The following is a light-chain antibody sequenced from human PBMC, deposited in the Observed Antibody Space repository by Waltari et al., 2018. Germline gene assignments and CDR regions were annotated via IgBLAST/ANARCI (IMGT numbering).Light chain of an antibody. CDR1: QSISSY. CDR3: QQSYSTPLT. V-gene: IGKV1-39*01. Sequence: DIQMTQSPSSLSARCGDRVTITCRASQSISSYLNWYQQKPGQAPKLLIYAASRLQSGVPSRFSGSGSGTDFPLTISSLQPEDFATYYCQQSYSTPLTFGGGTKVEIK. J-gene: IGKJ4*01. CDR2: AAS.